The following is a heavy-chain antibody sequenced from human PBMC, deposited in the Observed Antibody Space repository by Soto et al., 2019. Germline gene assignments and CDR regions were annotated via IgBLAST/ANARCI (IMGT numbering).Heavy chain of an antibody. D-gene: IGHD2-15*01. Sequence: PGGSLRLSCAASGFTFSSYSMNWVRQAPGKGLEWVSSISSSSSYIYYADSVKGRFTISRDNSKNTLYLQMNSLRAEDTAVYYCARDHTEYCTGGSCYWFDPWGQGTLVTVSS. J-gene: IGHJ5*02. V-gene: IGHV3-21*01. CDR2: ISSSSSYI. CDR1: GFTFSSYS. CDR3: ARDHTEYCTGGSCYWFDP.